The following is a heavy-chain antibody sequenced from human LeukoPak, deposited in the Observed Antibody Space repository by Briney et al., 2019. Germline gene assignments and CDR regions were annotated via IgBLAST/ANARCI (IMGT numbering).Heavy chain of an antibody. Sequence: GGSLRLSCAASGFTFSSYSMNWVRQAPGKGLEWVSSISSSSSYIYYADSVKGRFTISRDNAKNSLYLQMNSLRAEDTAVYYCARDGDRTYYDILTGYRLDYYYYYMDVWGKGTTVTISS. CDR2: ISSSSSYI. J-gene: IGHJ6*03. CDR1: GFTFSSYS. D-gene: IGHD3-9*01. CDR3: ARDGDRTYYDILTGYRLDYYYYYMDV. V-gene: IGHV3-21*04.